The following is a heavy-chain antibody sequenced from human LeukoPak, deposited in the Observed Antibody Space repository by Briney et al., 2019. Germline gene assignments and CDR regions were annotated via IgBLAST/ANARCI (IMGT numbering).Heavy chain of an antibody. Sequence: GGSLRLSCAASGFTFSSYGMHWVRQAPGKGLEWVAVISYDGSNKYYADSVKGRFTISRDNSENTLYLQMNSLRAEDTAVYYCAEDLTGYNFYYYDMGVWGQGTTVTVSS. CDR1: GFTFSSYG. J-gene: IGHJ6*02. CDR3: AEDLTGYNFYYYDMGV. V-gene: IGHV3-30*18. CDR2: ISYDGSNK. D-gene: IGHD3-9*01.